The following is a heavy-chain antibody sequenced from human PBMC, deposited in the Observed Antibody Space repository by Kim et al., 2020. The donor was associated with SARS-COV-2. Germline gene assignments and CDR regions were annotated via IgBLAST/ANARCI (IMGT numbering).Heavy chain of an antibody. J-gene: IGHJ4*02. Sequence: GGSLRLSCAASGFIFSRYGMHWVRQAPGKGLEWVAVIWYDGSSKNYADSVKGRFTISRDNSKNTLYLQMYSLRVEDTAVYYCAGAFGDYGLDYWGQGTLVTVSS. CDR2: IWYDGSSK. D-gene: IGHD4-17*01. CDR3: AGAFGDYGLDY. V-gene: IGHV3-33*01. CDR1: GFIFSRYG.